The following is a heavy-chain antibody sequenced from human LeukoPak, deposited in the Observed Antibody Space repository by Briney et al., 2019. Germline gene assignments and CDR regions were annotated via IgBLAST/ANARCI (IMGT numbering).Heavy chain of an antibody. CDR1: GDGVSSNSAA. CDR2: TYYRSKWYN. J-gene: IGHJ3*02. CDR3: ARTSRYFDWLLYAFDI. V-gene: IGHV6-1*01. Sequence: SQTLSLTCAISGDGVSSNSAARNWIRQSPSRGLEWLGRTYYRSKWYNDYAVSVKSRITINPDTSKNQFSLQLNSVTPEDTAVYYCARTSRYFDWLLYAFDIWGQGTMVTVSS. D-gene: IGHD3-9*01.